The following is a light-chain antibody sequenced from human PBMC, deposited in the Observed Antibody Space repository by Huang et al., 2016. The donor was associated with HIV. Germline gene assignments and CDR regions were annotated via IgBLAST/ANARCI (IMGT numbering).Light chain of an antibody. V-gene: IGKV3-15*01. CDR1: QSVSRN. CDR3: QQYDNWPPMYT. CDR2: SAS. J-gene: IGKJ2*01. Sequence: EIVMTQSPATLSVSPGDRATLSCRASQSVSRNLAWYQQKPGQAPSILIYSASTRGTDVPARFSGSGSGTDFTLTISSLQSEDFAVYYCQQYDNWPPMYTFGQGTKLEI.